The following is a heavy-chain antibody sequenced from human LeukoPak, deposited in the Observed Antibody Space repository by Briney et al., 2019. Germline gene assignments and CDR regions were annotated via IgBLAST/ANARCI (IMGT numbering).Heavy chain of an antibody. CDR3: ARVLPHSDPLDY. CDR2: ISRSGTTI. V-gene: IGHV3-48*04. CDR1: GFTFSSYS. D-gene: IGHD2-15*01. J-gene: IGHJ4*02. Sequence: GGSLRLSCAASGFTFSSYSMNWVRQAPGRVLEWVSFISRSGTTIYYADSVKGRFTISRDNAKNSLYLQMNSLRAEDTAVYYCARVLPHSDPLDYWGQGTLVTVSS.